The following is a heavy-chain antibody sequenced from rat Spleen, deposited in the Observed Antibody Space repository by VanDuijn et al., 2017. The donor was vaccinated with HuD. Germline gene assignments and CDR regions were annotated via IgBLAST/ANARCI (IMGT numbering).Heavy chain of an antibody. CDR1: GFIFNRYY. J-gene: IGHJ2*01. D-gene: IGHD1-11*01. CDR2: ISTAGSNT. V-gene: IGHV5-27*01. Sequence: EVQLVESGGGLVQPGGSLKLSCAASGFIFNRYYMVWVRQAPTKGLEWVAYISTAGSNTFYRDSVKGRFTISRDNAKSTQYLQMDSLRSEDTATYYCATGGLRRVYGYFDYWGQGVMVIVSS. CDR3: ATGGLRRVYGYFDY.